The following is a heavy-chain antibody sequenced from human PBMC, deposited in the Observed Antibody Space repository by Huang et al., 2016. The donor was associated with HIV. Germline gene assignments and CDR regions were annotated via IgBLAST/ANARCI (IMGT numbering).Heavy chain of an antibody. CDR2: VEPEDEGT. CDR3: ATRGYYDTNWGFDY. D-gene: IGHD3-22*01. Sequence: QVQLVQSGAEVKKPGASVKVSCKVSGYSLSQLSIHWVRQAPGKGLEWKGGVEPEDEGTIYDQRFQGRLTVTEDTSADTADMELSSLRSEDSAVYHCATRGYYDTNWGFDYWGPGTLVTVSS. V-gene: IGHV1-24*01. J-gene: IGHJ4*02. CDR1: GYSLSQLS.